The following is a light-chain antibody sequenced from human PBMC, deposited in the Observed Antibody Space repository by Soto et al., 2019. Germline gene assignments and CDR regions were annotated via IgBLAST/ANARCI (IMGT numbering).Light chain of an antibody. Sequence: QSVLTQPASVSGSPGQSITISCTGTSSDVGGYNYVSWYQQHPGKAPKLMIYEVSNRPSGVSNRFSGSKSGNTASLTISGLQAEDEADYYCTSYTSSSWGAFGGGTQLTVL. V-gene: IGLV2-14*01. CDR3: TSYTSSSWGA. CDR2: EVS. CDR1: SSDVGGYNY. J-gene: IGLJ2*01.